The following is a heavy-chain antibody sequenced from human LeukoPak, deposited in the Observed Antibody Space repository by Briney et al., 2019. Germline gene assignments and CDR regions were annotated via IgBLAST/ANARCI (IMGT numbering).Heavy chain of an antibody. V-gene: IGHV4-31*03. CDR2: IYYSGST. CDR3: ARGSTVTTEYFQH. D-gene: IGHD4-17*01. J-gene: IGHJ1*01. CDR1: GGSISSGGYY. Sequence: SETLSLTCTVSGGSISSGGYYWSWIRQHPGKGLEWIGYIYYSGSTYYNPSLKSRVTISVDTSKNQFSLKLSSVTAADTAVYYCARGSTVTTEYFQHWGQGTLVTVSS.